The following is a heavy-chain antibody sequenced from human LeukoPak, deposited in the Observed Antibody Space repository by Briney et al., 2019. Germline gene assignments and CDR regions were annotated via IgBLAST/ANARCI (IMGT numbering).Heavy chain of an antibody. D-gene: IGHD3-3*01. J-gene: IGHJ4*02. CDR2: IYTSGST. V-gene: IGHV4-4*07. Sequence: ASETLSLTCTVSGGSISSYYWSWIRQPAGKGLEWIGRIYTSGSTNYNPSLKSRVTMSVDTSKNQFSLKLSSVTAADTAVYYCARAYYDSWSGYYVYFDYWGQGTLVTVSS. CDR1: GGSISSYY. CDR3: ARAYYDSWSGYYVYFDY.